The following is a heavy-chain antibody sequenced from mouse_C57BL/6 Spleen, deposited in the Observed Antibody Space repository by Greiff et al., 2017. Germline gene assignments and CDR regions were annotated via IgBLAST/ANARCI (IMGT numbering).Heavy chain of an antibody. CDR2: IDPANGNT. D-gene: IGHD1-1*01. Sequence: VQLQQSVAELVRPGASVKLSCTASGFNIKNTYMHWVKQRPEQGLEWIGRIDPANGNTKYAPKFQGKATITADTSSNTAYLQLSRLTSEDTAIYYCARSRFTTVVAQYYCDYWGQGTTLTVSS. V-gene: IGHV14-3*01. CDR3: ARSRFTTVVAQYYCDY. J-gene: IGHJ2*01. CDR1: GFNIKNTY.